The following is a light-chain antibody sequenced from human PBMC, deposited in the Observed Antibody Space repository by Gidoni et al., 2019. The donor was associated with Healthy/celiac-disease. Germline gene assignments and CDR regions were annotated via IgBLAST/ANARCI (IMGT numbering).Light chain of an antibody. V-gene: IGLV3-1*01. CDR3: QAWDSSIAV. J-gene: IGLJ2*01. Sequence: SYELTQPPSVSVSPGQTASITCSGDKLGDKYACWYQQKPGQSPVLVIYQDSKRPSGIPERFSGSNSGNTATLTISGTQAMDEADYYCQAWDSSIAVSGGGTKLTVL. CDR2: QDS. CDR1: KLGDKY.